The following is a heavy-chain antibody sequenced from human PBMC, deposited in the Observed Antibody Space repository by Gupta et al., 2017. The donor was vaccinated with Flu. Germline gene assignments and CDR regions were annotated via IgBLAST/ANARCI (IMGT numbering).Heavy chain of an antibody. D-gene: IGHD6-13*01. J-gene: IGHJ4*02. Sequence: QVQLVESGGGVVQPGRSLRLSCAASGFTFSSYGMPWVRQAPGKGLEWVAVIWYDGSNKYYADSVKGRFTISRDNSKNTLYLQMNSLRAEDTAVYYCARGTGDSSSWYYSYYFDYWGQGTLVTVSS. CDR2: IWYDGSNK. V-gene: IGHV3-33*01. CDR3: ARGTGDSSSWYYSYYFDY. CDR1: GFTFSSYG.